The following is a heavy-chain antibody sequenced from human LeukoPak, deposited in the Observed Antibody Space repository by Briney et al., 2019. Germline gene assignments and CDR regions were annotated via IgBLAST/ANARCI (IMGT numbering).Heavy chain of an antibody. D-gene: IGHD2-2*01. V-gene: IGHV1-2*02. CDR3: ARDGCSSTSCQPRSYYYYMDV. CDR2: INPNSGGT. CDR1: GYTFTSYY. Sequence: ASVKVSCKASGYTFTSYYMHWVRQAPGQGLEWMGWINPNSGGTNYAQKLQGRVTMTRDTSISTAYMELSRLRSDDTAVYYCARDGCSSTSCQPRSYYYYMDVWGKGTTVTVSS. J-gene: IGHJ6*03.